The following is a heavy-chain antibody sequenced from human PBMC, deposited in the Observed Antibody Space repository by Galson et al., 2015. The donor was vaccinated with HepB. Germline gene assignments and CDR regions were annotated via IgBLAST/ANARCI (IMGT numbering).Heavy chain of an antibody. Sequence: CAGSGFTFSNYAMHWARQAPGQGLEWVGVVADAASSQDFSDSVRGRFAIYRDTSKSTLFLQMDSLRPEDTAVYFCARTNRGGVSFRIDKWGQGTLVSVSP. J-gene: IGHJ4*02. CDR1: GFTFSNYA. CDR3: ARTNRGGVSFRIDK. CDR2: VADAASSQ. D-gene: IGHD2-8*02. V-gene: IGHV3-30*09.